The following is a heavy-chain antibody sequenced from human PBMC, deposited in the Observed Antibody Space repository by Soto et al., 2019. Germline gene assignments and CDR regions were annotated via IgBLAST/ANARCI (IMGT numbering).Heavy chain of an antibody. J-gene: IGHJ4*02. CDR1: GGSVSSGSYY. V-gene: IGHV4-61*01. CDR3: ARDSFGYSGYDPPLLFDY. Sequence: SETLSLTCTVSGGSVSSGSYYWSWIRQPPGKGLEWIGYIYYSGSTNYNPSLKSRVTISVDTSKNQFSLKLSSVTAADTAVYYCARDSFGYSGYDPPLLFDYWGQGTLVTVSS. D-gene: IGHD5-12*01. CDR2: IYYSGST.